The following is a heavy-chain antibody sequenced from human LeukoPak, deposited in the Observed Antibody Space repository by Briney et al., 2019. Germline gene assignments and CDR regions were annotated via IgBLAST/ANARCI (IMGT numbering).Heavy chain of an antibody. J-gene: IGHJ5*02. CDR2: INAGNGNT. CDR1: GYTFTTYA. V-gene: IGHV1-3*03. D-gene: IGHD6-19*01. Sequence: GASVKVSCKASGYTFTTYAMHWVRQAPGQSLEWMGWINAGNGNTKYSQEFQGRVTITRDTSASTAYMELSSLRSEDTAVYYCARSPRQWLRRHNWFDPWGQGTLVTVSS. CDR3: ARSPRQWLRRHNWFDP.